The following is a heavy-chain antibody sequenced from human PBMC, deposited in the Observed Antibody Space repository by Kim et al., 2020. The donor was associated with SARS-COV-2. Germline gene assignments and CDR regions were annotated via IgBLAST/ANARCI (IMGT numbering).Heavy chain of an antibody. J-gene: IGHJ5*02. CDR3: ARATYGSGSYLSWFDP. CDR2: IYHSGST. Sequence: SETLSLTCTVSGYSISSGYYWGWIRQPPGKGLEWIGSIYHSGSTYYNPSLKSRVTISVDTSKNQFSLKLSSVTAADTAVYYCARATYGSGSYLSWFDPWGQGTLVTVSS. CDR1: GYSISSGYY. D-gene: IGHD3-10*01. V-gene: IGHV4-38-2*02.